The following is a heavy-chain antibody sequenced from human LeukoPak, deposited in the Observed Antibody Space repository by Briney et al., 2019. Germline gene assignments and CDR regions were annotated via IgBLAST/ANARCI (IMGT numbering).Heavy chain of an antibody. CDR3: ARDTERTSYYGHFDY. V-gene: IGHV3-30-3*01. J-gene: IGHJ4*02. D-gene: IGHD3-10*01. CDR2: ISYDGSNI. Sequence: GGSLRLSCAASGFTFSRYVMHWVRQAPGKGLEWVAVISYDGSNIYYTASVKGRFTISRDNSKNTLYLQMNSLRAEDTAVYFCARDTERTSYYGHFDYWGQGALVTVSS. CDR1: GFTFSRYV.